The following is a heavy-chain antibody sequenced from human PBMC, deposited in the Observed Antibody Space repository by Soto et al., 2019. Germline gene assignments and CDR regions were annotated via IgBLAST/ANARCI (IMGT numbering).Heavy chain of an antibody. CDR1: GYTFTSYY. CDR2: INPSGGST. J-gene: IGHJ6*02. D-gene: IGHD5-12*01. V-gene: IGHV1-46*01. CDR3: ARGGKKYYYYYGMDV. Sequence: ASVKVSCKASGYTFTSYYMHWVRQAPGQGLEWMGIINPSGGSTSYAQKFQGRVTMTRDTSTSTVYMELSSLRPEDTAVYYCARGGKKYYYYYGMDVWGQGTTVTVSS.